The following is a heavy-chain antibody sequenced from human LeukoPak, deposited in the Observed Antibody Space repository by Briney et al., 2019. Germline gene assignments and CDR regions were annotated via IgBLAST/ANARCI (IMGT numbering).Heavy chain of an antibody. CDR1: GFTFSSYA. CDR3: AKDQHGSGSYYNVGEFDY. Sequence: PGGSLRLSCAPSGFTFSSYAMSWVRQAPGKGLEWVSAISGSGGSTYYADSVKGRFTISRDNSKNTLYLQMNSLRAEDTAVYYCAKDQHGSGSYYNVGEFDYWGQGTLVTVSS. V-gene: IGHV3-23*01. J-gene: IGHJ4*02. D-gene: IGHD3-10*01. CDR2: ISGSGGST.